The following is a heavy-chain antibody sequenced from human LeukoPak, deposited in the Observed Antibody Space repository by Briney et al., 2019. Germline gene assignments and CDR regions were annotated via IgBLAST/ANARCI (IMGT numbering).Heavy chain of an antibody. Sequence: GGSLRLSCAASGFTFSSYEMNWVRQAPGKGLEWVSCISSSGSTIYYADSVKGRFTISRDNAKNSLYLQMNSLRAEDTVVYYCARNPQNYYDSADAFDIWGQGTMVTVSS. D-gene: IGHD3-22*01. CDR3: ARNPQNYYDSADAFDI. V-gene: IGHV3-48*03. J-gene: IGHJ3*02. CDR1: GFTFSSYE. CDR2: ISSSGSTI.